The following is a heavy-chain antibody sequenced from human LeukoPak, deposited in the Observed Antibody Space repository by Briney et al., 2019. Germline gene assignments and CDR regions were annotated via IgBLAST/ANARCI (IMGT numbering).Heavy chain of an antibody. CDR3: ARGPAYYDFWSGYYYGMDV. J-gene: IGHJ6*02. D-gene: IGHD3-3*01. V-gene: IGHV4-59*01. CDR1: GGSISSYY. Sequence: PSETLSLTCTVSGGSISSYYWSWIRQPPGKGLEWIGYIYYSGSTNYNPSLKSRVTISVDTSKNQFSLKLSSVTAADTAVYYCARGPAYYDFWSGYYYGMDVWGQGTTVTVSS. CDR2: IYYSGST.